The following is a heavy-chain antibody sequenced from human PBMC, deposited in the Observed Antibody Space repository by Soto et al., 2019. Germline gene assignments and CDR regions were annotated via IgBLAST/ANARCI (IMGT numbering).Heavy chain of an antibody. D-gene: IGHD3-16*01. Sequence: GGSLRLSGAASGFTFDTYVMHWVRQAPGRGLEWVALIWYDGSNKYYGDSVKGRFTISRDDSKNTLYLKMNSLRAEDTAVYYCARGASDFDSWDQGTLLTVSS. CDR2: IWYDGSNK. V-gene: IGHV3-33*01. CDR3: ARGASDFDS. CDR1: GFTFDTYV. J-gene: IGHJ4*02.